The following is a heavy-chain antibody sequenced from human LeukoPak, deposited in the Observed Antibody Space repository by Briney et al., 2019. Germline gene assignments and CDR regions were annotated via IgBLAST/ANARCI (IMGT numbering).Heavy chain of an antibody. D-gene: IGHD2-15*01. CDR3: ARRDSSYGFDY. CDR2: ISSTGTYI. CDR1: GFTLSTYS. V-gene: IGHV3-21*06. Sequence: GGSLRLSCAASGFTLSTYSMNWVRQAPGKGLEWVSSISSTGTYIYYADSLKGRFTISRDNAKNSLYLQMNSLRAEDTAVYYCARRDSSYGFDYWGQGTMVTVSS. J-gene: IGHJ4*02.